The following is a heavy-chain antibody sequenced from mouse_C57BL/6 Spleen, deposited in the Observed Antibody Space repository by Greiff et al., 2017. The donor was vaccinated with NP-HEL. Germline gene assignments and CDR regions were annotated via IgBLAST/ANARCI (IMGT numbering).Heavy chain of an antibody. CDR2: INPGSGGT. D-gene: IGHD1-1*01. CDR1: GYAFTNYL. V-gene: IGHV1-54*01. J-gene: IGHJ3*01. Sequence: QVQLKESGAELVRPGTSVKVSCKASGYAFTNYLIEWVKQRPGQGLEWIGVINPGSGGTNSNEKFKGKATLTADKSSSTAYMQLSSLTSEDSAVYFCARNYGSSLAYWGQGTLVTVSA. CDR3: ARNYGSSLAY.